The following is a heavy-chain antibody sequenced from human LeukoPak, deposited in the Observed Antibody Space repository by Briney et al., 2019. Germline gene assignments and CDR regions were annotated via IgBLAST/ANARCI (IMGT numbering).Heavy chain of an antibody. J-gene: IGHJ4*02. D-gene: IGHD6-19*01. V-gene: IGHV4-39*01. CDR2: IYYSGST. Sequence: SETLSLTCTVSGGSISRSSYYWGWIRQPPGKELEWIGSIYYSGSTNYNPSLKSRVTTSVDTSKNQFSLKLSSVIAADTATYYCARLNSGWNYYFDYWGQGTLVTVSS. CDR3: ARLNSGWNYYFDY. CDR1: GGSISRSSYY.